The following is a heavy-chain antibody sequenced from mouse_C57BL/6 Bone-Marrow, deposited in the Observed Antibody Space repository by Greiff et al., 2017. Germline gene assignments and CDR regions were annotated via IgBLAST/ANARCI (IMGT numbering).Heavy chain of an antibody. CDR2: IHPSDSDT. Sequence: QVQLQQPGAELVKPGASVKVSCKASGYTFTSYWMHWVKQRPGQGLEWIGRIHPSDSDTNYNQKFKGKATLTVDKSSSTAYMQLSSLTSEDSAVYYCAIEKLLRVFHYYAMDYWGQGTSVTVSS. CDR1: GYTFTSYW. J-gene: IGHJ4*01. V-gene: IGHV1-74*01. D-gene: IGHD1-1*01. CDR3: AIEKLLRVFHYYAMDY.